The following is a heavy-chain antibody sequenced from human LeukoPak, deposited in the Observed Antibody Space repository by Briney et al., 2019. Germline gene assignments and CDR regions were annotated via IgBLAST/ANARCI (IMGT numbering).Heavy chain of an antibody. CDR2: SIPIFGTA. Sequence: SVKVSCKASGGTFSSYAISWVRQAPGQGLEWMGGSIPIFGTANYAQKFQGRVTITTDESTSTAYMELSSLRSEDTAVYYCARDNYAGANWFDPWGQGTLVTVSS. CDR3: ARDNYAGANWFDP. D-gene: IGHD1-7*01. CDR1: GGTFSSYA. J-gene: IGHJ5*02. V-gene: IGHV1-69*05.